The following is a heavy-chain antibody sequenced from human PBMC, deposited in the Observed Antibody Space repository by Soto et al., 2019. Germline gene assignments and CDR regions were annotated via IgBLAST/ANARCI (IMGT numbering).Heavy chain of an antibody. CDR2: ISYDGSNK. CDR3: ARDSSYYYDSSGSFDI. D-gene: IGHD3-22*01. V-gene: IGHV3-30-3*01. J-gene: IGHJ3*02. CDR1: GFTFISYA. Sequence: LRLSCAASGFTFISYAMHWFLQSPVKGLEWVAVISYDGSNKYYADSVKGRFTISRDNSKNTLYLQMNSLRAEDTAVYYCARDSSYYYDSSGSFDIWGQGTMVTVSS.